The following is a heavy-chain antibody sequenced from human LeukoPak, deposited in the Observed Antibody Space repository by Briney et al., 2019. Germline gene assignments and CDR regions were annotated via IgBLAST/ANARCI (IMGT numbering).Heavy chain of an antibody. V-gene: IGHV4-59*01. CDR3: ARGGGYDFWSGYLDYYYYMDV. CDR1: GGSISSYY. CDR2: IYYSGST. J-gene: IGHJ6*03. D-gene: IGHD3-3*01. Sequence: PSETLSLTCTVSGGSISSYYWSWIRQPPGKGLEWIGYIYYSGSTNYNPSLKSRVTISVDTSKNQFSLKLSSVTAADTAVYYCARGGGYDFWSGYLDYYYYMDVWGKGTTVTVSS.